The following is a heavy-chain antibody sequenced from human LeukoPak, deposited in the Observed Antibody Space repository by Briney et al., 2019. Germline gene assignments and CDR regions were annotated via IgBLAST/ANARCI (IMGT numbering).Heavy chain of an antibody. J-gene: IGHJ4*02. CDR3: ARGTPRNQLLLYHFDY. V-gene: IGHV1-24*01. Sequence: ASVKVSCKVSGYTLTELFMHCVRQAPGKGLEWMGGFDPEDGETIYAQKFQGRVTMTEDTSTDTAYMELSSLRSEDTAVYYCARGTPRNQLLLYHFDYWGQGTLVTVSS. CDR2: FDPEDGET. CDR1: GYTLTELF. D-gene: IGHD2-2*02.